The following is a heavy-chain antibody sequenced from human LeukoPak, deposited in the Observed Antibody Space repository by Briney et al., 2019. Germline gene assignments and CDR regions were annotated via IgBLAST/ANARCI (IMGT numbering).Heavy chain of an antibody. Sequence: GGSLRLSCAASGFTVSSNYMSWVRQAPGKGLEWVSVLYSGVGTYYADSVKGRFTISRDNSKITLYLQMNSLRAEDTAVYYCARVGSGNSYGYGDYWGQGSLVTVSS. V-gene: IGHV3-66*01. CDR3: ARVGSGNSYGYGDY. J-gene: IGHJ4*02. D-gene: IGHD5-18*01. CDR1: GFTVSSNY. CDR2: LYSGVGT.